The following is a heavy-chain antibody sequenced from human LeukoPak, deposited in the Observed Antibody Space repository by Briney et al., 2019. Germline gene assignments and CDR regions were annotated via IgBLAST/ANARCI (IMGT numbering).Heavy chain of an antibody. CDR1: GFSFSNAW. J-gene: IGHJ4*02. CDR2: IKSKTNGGTP. V-gene: IGHV3-15*01. D-gene: IGHD6-19*01. CDR3: ATEGGSGWYGHFDH. Sequence: GGSLRLSCVVSGFSFSNAWMTWVRQAPGKGLEWVGRIKSKTNGGTPDYAAPVKGRFTISRDDSKSTLYLQMNSLGTEDTATYYCATEGGSGWYGHFDHWGRGTLVTVSS.